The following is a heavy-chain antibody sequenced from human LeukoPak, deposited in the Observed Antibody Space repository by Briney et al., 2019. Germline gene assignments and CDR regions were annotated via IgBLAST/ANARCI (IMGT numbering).Heavy chain of an antibody. V-gene: IGHV3-23*01. D-gene: IGHD3-22*01. CDR1: GFTFSSYA. CDR2: ISGSGGST. Sequence: GGSLRLSCAASGFTFSSYAMSWVRQAPGKGLEWVSAISGSGGSTYYADSVKGRFTISRDNSKNMLYLQMNSLRAEDTAVYYCAKNGGGYYYYFDYWGQGTLVTVSS. CDR3: AKNGGGYYYYFDY. J-gene: IGHJ4*02.